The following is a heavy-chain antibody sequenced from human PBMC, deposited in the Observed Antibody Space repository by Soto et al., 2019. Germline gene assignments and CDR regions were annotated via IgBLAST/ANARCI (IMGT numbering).Heavy chain of an antibody. V-gene: IGHV3-23*01. CDR2: VGGNGLDT. CDR1: GFIFSNYA. CDR3: AGRTGYHFDY. Sequence: EVQLLESGGGLVQPGGSLRLSCAASGFIFSNYAMNWVRQAPGKGLEWVSAVGGNGLDTYYADSVKGRFTISRDNSKNTLYLQTNSLIAEDTAVYYCAGRTGYHFDYWGQGTLVTVSS. D-gene: IGHD3-9*01. J-gene: IGHJ4*02.